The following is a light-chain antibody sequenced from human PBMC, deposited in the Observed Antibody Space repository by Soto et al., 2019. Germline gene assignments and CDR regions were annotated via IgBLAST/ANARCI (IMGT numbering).Light chain of an antibody. CDR1: QSVSTN. CDR3: QQYNNWPLT. J-gene: IGKJ4*01. V-gene: IGKV3D-15*01. Sequence: EIVLTQSPATLSLSPGERAPLSCRASQSVSTNLAWYQQKPGQAPRLLIYDASTRATGIPARFSGSGSGTEFTLTISSLLSEDFAVYSCQQYNNWPLTFGGGTKVDIK. CDR2: DAS.